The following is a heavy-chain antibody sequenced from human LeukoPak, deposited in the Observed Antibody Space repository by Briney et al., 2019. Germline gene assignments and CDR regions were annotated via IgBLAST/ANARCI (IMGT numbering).Heavy chain of an antibody. J-gene: IGHJ4*02. CDR1: GFTFTNHW. CDR3: ASPYCGRIACYGGNY. Sequence: PGGYLRLSCAASGFTFTNHWMHWVRQAPGKGLVWVSRINSDGRITNYADSVEGRFTISRDNAKNTLYLQMNSLRAEDTAVYYCASPYCGRIACYGGNYWGQGTLVTVSS. V-gene: IGHV3-74*01. D-gene: IGHD2-21*01. CDR2: INSDGRIT.